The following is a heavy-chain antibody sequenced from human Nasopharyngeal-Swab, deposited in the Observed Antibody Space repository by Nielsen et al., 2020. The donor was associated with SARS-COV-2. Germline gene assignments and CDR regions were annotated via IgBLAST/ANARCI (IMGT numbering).Heavy chain of an antibody. CDR2: IYPGDSDT. D-gene: IGHD4-23*01. Sequence: GESLKISCKASGYSFTSYCTGWVRQMPGKGLEWMGIIYPGDSDTRYSPSFQGQVTISADKSISTAYLQWSSLKASDTAMYYCARRTTVVTRGPFDYWGQGTLVTVSS. V-gene: IGHV5-51*01. CDR3: ARRTTVVTRGPFDY. CDR1: GYSFTSYC. J-gene: IGHJ4*02.